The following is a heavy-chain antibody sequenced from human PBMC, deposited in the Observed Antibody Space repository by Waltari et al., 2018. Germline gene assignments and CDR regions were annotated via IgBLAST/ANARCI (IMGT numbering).Heavy chain of an antibody. CDR2: IYYSGST. CDR1: GGSISRGGYH. D-gene: IGHD3-22*01. Sequence: QVQLPESGPGLGKPSQTLSLPCTVSGGSISRGGYHWTCIRPPPGKGLEWIGYIYYSGSTYDNPSLKSRVTISVDTSKNQFSLKLSSVTAADTAVYYCARASSGSYYYYYMDVWGKGTTVTVSS. CDR3: ARASSGSYYYYYMDV. J-gene: IGHJ6*03. V-gene: IGHV4-31*03.